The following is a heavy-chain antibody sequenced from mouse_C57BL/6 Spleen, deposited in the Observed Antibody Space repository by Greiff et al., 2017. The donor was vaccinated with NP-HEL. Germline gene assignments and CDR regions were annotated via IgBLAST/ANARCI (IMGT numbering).Heavy chain of an antibody. D-gene: IGHD2-4*01. CDR3: ARSGGYDYDGFAY. J-gene: IGHJ3*01. CDR2: IYLGDGDT. Sequence: LQESGAELVKPGASVKISCKASGYAFSSYWMNWVKQRPGKGLEWIGQIYLGDGDTNYNGMLQSKATLTADKSSSTAYMQLSSLTSEDSAVYFCARSGGYDYDGFAYWGQGTLVTVSA. V-gene: IGHV1-80*01. CDR1: GYAFSSYW.